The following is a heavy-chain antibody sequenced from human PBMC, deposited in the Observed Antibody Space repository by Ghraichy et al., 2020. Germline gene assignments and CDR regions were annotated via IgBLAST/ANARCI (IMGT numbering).Heavy chain of an antibody. CDR1: GFTFSDHY. D-gene: IGHD1-26*01. V-gene: IGHV3-72*01. J-gene: IGHJ4*02. Sequence: LSLTCIASGFTFSDHYMDWVRQAPGKGLEWVGRSRDKANGYTTEYAASVKGRFTISRDNSKNSLYLQMNSLKTEDTAVYYCTRLGLGATKDFDYWGQGTLVTASS. CDR3: TRLGLGATKDFDY. CDR2: SRDKANGYTT.